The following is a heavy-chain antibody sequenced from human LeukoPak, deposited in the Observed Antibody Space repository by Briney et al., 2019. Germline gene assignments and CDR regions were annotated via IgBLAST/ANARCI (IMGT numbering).Heavy chain of an antibody. J-gene: IGHJ4*02. CDR2: IYSGGST. Sequence: GGSLRLSCAASGFTVSSNYMSWVRQAPGKGLEWVSVIYSGGSTYYADSVKGRFTISKDNSKNTLYLQMNSLRAEDTAVYYCVRGVIAAAIFDFWGQGTLVTVSS. CDR3: VRGVIAAAIFDF. V-gene: IGHV3-53*01. CDR1: GFTVSSNY. D-gene: IGHD6-13*01.